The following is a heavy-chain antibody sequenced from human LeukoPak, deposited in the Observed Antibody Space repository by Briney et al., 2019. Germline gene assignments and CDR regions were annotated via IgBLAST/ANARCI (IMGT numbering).Heavy chain of an antibody. CDR2: IYPGDSDT. V-gene: IGHV5-51*01. J-gene: IGHJ4*02. CDR3: ARRLATDYGILTGFYKREAYYFDY. D-gene: IGHD3-9*01. Sequence: GESLKISCKGSEYSFTSYWIGWVRQMPGKGLEWMGIIYPGDSDTRYSPSFQGQVTISADKSISPAYLQWSGLKASDTAMYFCARRLATDYGILTGFYKREAYYFDYWGQGTLVTVSS. CDR1: EYSFTSYW.